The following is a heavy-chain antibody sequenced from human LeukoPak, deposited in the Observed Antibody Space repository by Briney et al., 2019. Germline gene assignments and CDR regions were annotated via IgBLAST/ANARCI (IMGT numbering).Heavy chain of an antibody. V-gene: IGHV4-34*01. CDR2: INHSGST. Sequence: SETLSLTCAVYGGSFSGYYWSWIRQPPGKGLEWIGEINHSGSTNYNPSLKSRVTISVDTSKNQFSLKLSSVTAADTAVYYCARAFYGSGSYPSYYYYYMDVWGKGTTDTVSS. J-gene: IGHJ6*03. CDR1: GGSFSGYY. CDR3: ARAFYGSGSYPSYYYYYMDV. D-gene: IGHD3-10*01.